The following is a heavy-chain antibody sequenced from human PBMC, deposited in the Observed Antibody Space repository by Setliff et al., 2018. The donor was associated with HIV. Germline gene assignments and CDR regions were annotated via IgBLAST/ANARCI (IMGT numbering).Heavy chain of an antibody. CDR2: IIPIVGTP. CDR3: ARSPGDYLFDY. D-gene: IGHD4-17*01. J-gene: IGHJ4*02. Sequence: ASVKVSCKASGGTFRNYAISWVRQAPGQGLEWMGGIIPIVGTPHYAQKFQGRVTITRDTSASTAYMELSSLRSEDTAVYYCARSPGDYLFDYWGQGTLVTVSS. CDR1: GGTFRNYA. V-gene: IGHV1-69*05.